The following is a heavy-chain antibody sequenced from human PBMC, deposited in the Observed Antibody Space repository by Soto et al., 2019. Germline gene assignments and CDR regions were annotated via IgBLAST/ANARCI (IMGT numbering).Heavy chain of an antibody. CDR2: IYYSGST. CDR1: GGSISSSSYY. CDR3: SRHLISSSWYYFDY. J-gene: IGHJ4*02. V-gene: IGHV4-39*01. D-gene: IGHD6-13*01. Sequence: QLQLQESGPGLVKPSETLSLTCTVSGGSISSSSYYWGWIRQPPGKGLEWIGSIYYSGSTYYNPSLESGVTISVDTSKNQFSLKLSSVTAADPAVYYCSRHLISSSWYYFDYWGQGTLVTVSS.